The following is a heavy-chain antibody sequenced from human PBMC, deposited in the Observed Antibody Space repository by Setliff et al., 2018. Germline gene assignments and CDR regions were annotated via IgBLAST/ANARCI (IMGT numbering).Heavy chain of an antibody. Sequence: PSETLSLTCTVSGASITNINYYWGLIRQPPGKGLEWIGSIFYSGRTFYNPPLKSRVTISVDTSKNQFSLTLSSVTAADTAVYYCARLPNYVWGSPVDYWGQGTLVTVSS. V-gene: IGHV4-39*01. CDR3: ARLPNYVWGSPVDY. D-gene: IGHD3-16*01. J-gene: IGHJ4*02. CDR2: IFYSGRT. CDR1: GASITNINYY.